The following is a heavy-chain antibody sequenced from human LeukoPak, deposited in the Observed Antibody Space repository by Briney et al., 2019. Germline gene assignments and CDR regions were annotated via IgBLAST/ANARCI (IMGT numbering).Heavy chain of an antibody. CDR3: AKESSWGTVVTPGGPSA. Sequence: GGSLRLSCAASGVTFSTYAMRWVRQAPGKGLEWVSAISGSGGATYYADSVKGRFTISRDNSKNTLYLQMNSLRAEYTAVYYCAKESSWGTVVTPGGPSAWGQGTLVTVSS. J-gene: IGHJ5*02. V-gene: IGHV3-23*01. D-gene: IGHD4-23*01. CDR2: ISGSGGAT. CDR1: GVTFSTYA.